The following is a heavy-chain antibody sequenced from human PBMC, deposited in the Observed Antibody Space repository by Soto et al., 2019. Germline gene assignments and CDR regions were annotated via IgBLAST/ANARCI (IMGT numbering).Heavy chain of an antibody. CDR2: IFPGDADT. D-gene: IGHD2-21*02. Sequence: EVQLLQSGAEVKKPGESLKISCKGSGYDFPWNWIAWVRQVPGKGLEWMGVIFPGDADTKYSPSLQGQVYISADKSLRTAYLQWSSLKVSDTATYYCARGLADCGGDCLPLAMDVWGQGTTVTVSS. V-gene: IGHV5-51*01. J-gene: IGHJ6*02. CDR3: ARGLADCGGDCLPLAMDV. CDR1: GYDFPWNW.